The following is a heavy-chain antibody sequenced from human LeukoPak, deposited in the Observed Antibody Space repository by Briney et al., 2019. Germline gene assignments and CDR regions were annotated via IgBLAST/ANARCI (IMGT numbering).Heavy chain of an antibody. CDR1: GGSVSSSSYF. CDR3: ARRGSMGGSFVGAFDI. Sequence: PSETLSLTCTVSGGSVSSSSYFWGWIRQPPGKGLEWIGSIYYTGRTFYNPSLKSRVTISVDTSKNQFSLKLSSVTAVDTAVYYCARRGSMGGSFVGAFDIWGQGTVVTVSS. V-gene: IGHV4-39*01. D-gene: IGHD1-26*01. J-gene: IGHJ3*02. CDR2: IYYTGRT.